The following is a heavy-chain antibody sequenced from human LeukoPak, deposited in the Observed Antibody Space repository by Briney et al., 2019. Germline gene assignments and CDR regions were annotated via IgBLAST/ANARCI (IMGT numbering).Heavy chain of an antibody. Sequence: GGSLRLSCAASGFPFSSYSMSWVRQAPGKGLEWVSGIVGTTGTTYYADSVKGRFTISRDKSKNTLYLEMNSLRAEDTAVYYCVKDLCSWLPGVFDYWGQGTLVTVSS. V-gene: IGHV3-23*01. CDR3: VKDLCSWLPGVFDY. CDR1: GFPFSSYS. J-gene: IGHJ4*02. D-gene: IGHD3-16*01. CDR2: IVGTTGTT.